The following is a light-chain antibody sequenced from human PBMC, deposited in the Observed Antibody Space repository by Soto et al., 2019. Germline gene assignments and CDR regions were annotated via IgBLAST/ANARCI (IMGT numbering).Light chain of an antibody. CDR1: QSVSSSY. J-gene: IGKJ1*01. CDR3: LQYGSSVWT. Sequence: EIVLTQSPGTLSLSPGERATLSCRASQSVSSSYLAWYQQKPGQAPRLLIYGASNRATGIPDRFSGSGSGTDFTLTIPRLEPEDFAVYYCLQYGSSVWTFGQGTKVDIK. CDR2: GAS. V-gene: IGKV3-20*01.